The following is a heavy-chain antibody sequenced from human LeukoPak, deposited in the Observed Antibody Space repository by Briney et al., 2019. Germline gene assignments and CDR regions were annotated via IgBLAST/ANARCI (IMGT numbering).Heavy chain of an antibody. CDR2: INHSGST. Sequence: PSETLSLTCAVYGGSSSGYYWSWIRQPPGKGLEWIGEINHSGSTNYNPSLKSRVTISVDTSKNQFSLKLSSVTAADTAVYYCARGSLLYYYDSSGYSDYWGQGTLVTVSS. D-gene: IGHD3-22*01. J-gene: IGHJ4*02. V-gene: IGHV4-34*01. CDR1: GGSSSGYY. CDR3: ARGSLLYYYDSSGYSDY.